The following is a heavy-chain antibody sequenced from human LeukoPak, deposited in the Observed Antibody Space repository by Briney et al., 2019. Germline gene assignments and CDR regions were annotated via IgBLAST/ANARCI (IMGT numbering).Heavy chain of an antibody. Sequence: GGSLRLSCAASGFTFSIYGMHWVRQAPGKGLEWVAVIWNDGSNKYYADSVKGRFTISGDNSRNTLYLQMNSLRAEDTAVYYCAKDLLVGYYYDSSGPDAFDIWGQGTMVTVSS. V-gene: IGHV3-30*02. CDR3: AKDLLVGYYYDSSGPDAFDI. CDR2: IWNDGSNK. CDR1: GFTFSIYG. D-gene: IGHD3-22*01. J-gene: IGHJ3*02.